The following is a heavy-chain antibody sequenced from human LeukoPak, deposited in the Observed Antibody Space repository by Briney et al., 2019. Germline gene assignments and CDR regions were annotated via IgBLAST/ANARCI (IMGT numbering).Heavy chain of an antibody. Sequence: SVKVSCKASGGTFSSYAISWVRQAPGQGLEWMGRIIPILGIANYAQKFQGRVTITAEKSTSTAYMELSGLRSEDTAVYYCASPDSVREDGMDVWGQGTTVTVSS. CDR2: IIPILGIA. CDR3: ASPDSVREDGMDV. D-gene: IGHD1-14*01. CDR1: GGTFSSYA. J-gene: IGHJ6*02. V-gene: IGHV1-69*04.